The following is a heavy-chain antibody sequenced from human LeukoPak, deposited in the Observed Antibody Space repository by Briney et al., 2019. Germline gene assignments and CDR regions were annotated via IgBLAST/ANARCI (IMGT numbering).Heavy chain of an antibody. V-gene: IGHV3-48*01. CDR2: ISSSSSTI. J-gene: IGHJ5*02. Sequence: GGSLRLSCAASGFTFSSYSMNWVRQAPGKGLEWVSYISSSSSTIYYADSVKGRFTISRDDAKNSLYLQMNSLRAEDTAVYYCASAEEMATILDVPWFDPWGQGTLVTVSS. CDR1: GFTFSSYS. D-gene: IGHD5-24*01. CDR3: ASAEEMATILDVPWFDP.